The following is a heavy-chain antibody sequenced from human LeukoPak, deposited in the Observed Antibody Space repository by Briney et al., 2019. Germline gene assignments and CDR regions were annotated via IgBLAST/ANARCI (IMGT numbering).Heavy chain of an antibody. D-gene: IGHD1-7*01. J-gene: IGHJ5*02. CDR1: GGSISSSSYY. CDR3: ARGPNLKKLELHMEGLNWFDP. CDR2: IYYSGST. Sequence: PSETLSLTCTVSGGSISSSSYYWGWIRQPPGKGLEWIGSIYYSGSTYYNPSLKSRVNISVDTSKNQFSLKLSSVTAADTAVYYCARGPNLKKLELHMEGLNWFDPWGQGTLVTVSS. V-gene: IGHV4-39*07.